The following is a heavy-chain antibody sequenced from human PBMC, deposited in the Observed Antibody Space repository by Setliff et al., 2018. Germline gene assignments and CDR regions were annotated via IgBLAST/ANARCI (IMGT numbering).Heavy chain of an antibody. Sequence: GGSLRLSCAASGFTFTTYWLYWVRQSLGKGLAWVSRINSDGSSTTYADSVKGRFTISRDNAKNTLYLQMNSLRDEDTAMYYCAKDRSRDYDDSSGCDHWGQGTLVTVSS. V-gene: IGHV3-74*01. CDR3: AKDRSRDYDDSSGCDH. CDR2: INSDGSST. CDR1: GFTFTTYW. D-gene: IGHD3-22*01. J-gene: IGHJ4*02.